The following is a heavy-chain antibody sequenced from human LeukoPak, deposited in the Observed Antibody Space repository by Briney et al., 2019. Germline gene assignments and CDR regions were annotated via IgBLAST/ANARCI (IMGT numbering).Heavy chain of an antibody. D-gene: IGHD6-19*01. J-gene: IGHJ4*02. Sequence: SETLSLTCAVYGGSFSGYYWSWIRQPPGKGLEWIGVINHSGSTNYNPSLKSRVTISVDTSKNQFSLKLSSVTAADTAVYYCARGGGYSSGCFDYWGQGTLVTVSS. CDR3: ARGGGYSSGCFDY. CDR1: GGSFSGYY. V-gene: IGHV4-34*01. CDR2: INHSGST.